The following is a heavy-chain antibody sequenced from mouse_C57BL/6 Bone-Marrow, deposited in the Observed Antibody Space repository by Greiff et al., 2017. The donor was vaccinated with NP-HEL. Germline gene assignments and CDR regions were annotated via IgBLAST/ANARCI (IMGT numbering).Heavy chain of an antibody. V-gene: IGHV1-72*01. CDR3: SRYYYGSSSFDY. CDR1: GYTFTSYL. Sequence: VQLQQPGAELVKPGASVKLSCKASGYTFTSYLMHWVKQRPGRGLEWIGRTDPNSGGTKYNEKFKSKATLTVDKPSSTAYMQLNSLTSEDSAVYYGSRYYYGSSSFDYWGQGTTLTVSS. D-gene: IGHD1-1*01. CDR2: TDPNSGGT. J-gene: IGHJ2*01.